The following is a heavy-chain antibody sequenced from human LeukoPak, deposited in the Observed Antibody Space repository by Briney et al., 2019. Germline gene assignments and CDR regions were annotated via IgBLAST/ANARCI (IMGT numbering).Heavy chain of an antibody. CDR3: ATEYYYDSSGQT. J-gene: IGHJ5*02. CDR1: GGSFSGYY. Sequence: PSETLSLTCAVSGGSFSGYYWNWIRQSPGKGLEWIGEINHSGSTHYNPSLKSRVTISVDTSKNQFSLKLSSVTAADTAVYYCATEYYYDSSGQTWGLGTLVTVSS. D-gene: IGHD3-22*01. V-gene: IGHV4-34*01. CDR2: INHSGST.